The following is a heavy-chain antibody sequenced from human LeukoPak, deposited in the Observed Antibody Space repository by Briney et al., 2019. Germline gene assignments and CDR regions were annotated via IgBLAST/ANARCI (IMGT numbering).Heavy chain of an antibody. CDR3: ARETWERNYYFDY. CDR1: GFTFSSYG. CDR2: IWYDGSNK. Sequence: PGGSLRLSCAASGFTFSSYGMHWVRQAPGEGLEWVAVIWYDGSNKYYADSVKGRFTISRDNSKNTLYLQMNSLRAGDTAVYYCARETWERNYYFDYWGQGTLVTVSS. D-gene: IGHD1-26*01. J-gene: IGHJ4*02. V-gene: IGHV3-33*01.